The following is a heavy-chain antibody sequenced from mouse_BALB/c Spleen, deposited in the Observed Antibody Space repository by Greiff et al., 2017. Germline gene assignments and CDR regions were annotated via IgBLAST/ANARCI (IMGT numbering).Heavy chain of an antibody. J-gene: IGHJ4*01. CDR1: GYAFSSYW. CDR3: ARGEVRRYAMDD. Sequence: QVHVKQSGAELVRPGSSVKISCKASGYAFSSYWMNWVKQRPGQGLEWIGQIYPGDGDTNYNGKFKGKATLTADKSSSTAYMQLSSLTSEDSAVYCCARGEVRRYAMDDWGQGTSVTVSS. CDR2: IYPGDGDT. V-gene: IGHV1-80*01. D-gene: IGHD2-14*01.